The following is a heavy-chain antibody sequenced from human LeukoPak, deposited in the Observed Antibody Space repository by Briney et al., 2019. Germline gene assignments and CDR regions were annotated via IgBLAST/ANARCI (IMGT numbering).Heavy chain of an antibody. D-gene: IGHD6-6*01. Sequence: GGSLRLSCAASGLTLSKYVMSWVRQAPGKGLEWVSGISGSGSSTYYADSVKGRFTISRDNSKNTLYLQMNSLRAEDTAVYYCARAYSSSSNWFDPWGQGTLVTVSS. CDR2: ISGSGSST. V-gene: IGHV3-23*01. J-gene: IGHJ5*02. CDR3: ARAYSSSSNWFDP. CDR1: GLTLSKYV.